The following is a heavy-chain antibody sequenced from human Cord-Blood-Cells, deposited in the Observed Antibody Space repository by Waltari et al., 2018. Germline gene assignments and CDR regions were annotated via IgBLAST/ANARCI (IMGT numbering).Heavy chain of an antibody. J-gene: IGHJ6*02. V-gene: IGHV3-30-3*01. Sequence: VQLVESGGGVVQPGRSLRLSCAASGFTFSSYAMHCVRQAPGKGLEWVAVISYDGSNKYYADSVKGRFTISRDNSKNTLYLQMNSLRAEDTAVYYCARDSRSGGMDVWGQGTTVTVSS. CDR1: GFTFSSYA. CDR3: ARDSRSGGMDV. CDR2: ISYDGSNK.